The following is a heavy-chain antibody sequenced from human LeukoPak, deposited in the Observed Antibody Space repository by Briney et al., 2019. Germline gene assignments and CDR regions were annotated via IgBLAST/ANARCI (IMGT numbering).Heavy chain of an antibody. CDR1: GGSISSGGYS. J-gene: IGHJ5*02. CDR2: IYHSGST. Sequence: SETLSLTCAVSGGSISSGGYSWSWIREPPGNGLEWIGYIYHSGSTYYNPSLKSRVTISVDRSKNQFSLKLSSVTAADTAVYYCARVVDWFDPWGQGTLVTVSS. D-gene: IGHD2-21*01. CDR3: ARVVDWFDP. V-gene: IGHV4-30-2*01.